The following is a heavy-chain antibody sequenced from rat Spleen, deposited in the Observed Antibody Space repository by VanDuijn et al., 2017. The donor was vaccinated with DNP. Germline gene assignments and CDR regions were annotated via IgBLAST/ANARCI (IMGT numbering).Heavy chain of an antibody. CDR3: ARDRDRYNPGYFDY. J-gene: IGHJ2*01. V-gene: IGHV2-41*01. Sequence: QVQLKESGPGPVHPSQTLPLTCTAAGFSLTSYNVHCARQPPGKGLEWMGVIWNTGGTRNNSALKSRLSSSKDTSKSQVFLKMNSLQTEDTATYYCARDRDRYNPGYFDYWGQGVMVTVSS. D-gene: IGHD1-5*01. CDR2: IWNTGGT. CDR1: GFSLTSYN.